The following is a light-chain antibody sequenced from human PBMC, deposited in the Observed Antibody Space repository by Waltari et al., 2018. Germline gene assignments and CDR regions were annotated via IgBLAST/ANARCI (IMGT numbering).Light chain of an antibody. CDR2: DVT. V-gene: IGLV2-14*03. CDR3: SSYTTSSTVYV. CDR1: SSDVGPYDY. Sequence: QSALTQPASVSGSPGQSIPISCPGTSSDVGPYDYVSWYQQHPGKAPKLMIYDVTKRPSGIANRFSGSKSGNTASLTISGLQAEDEADYYCSSYTTSSTVYVFGTGTKVTVL. J-gene: IGLJ1*01.